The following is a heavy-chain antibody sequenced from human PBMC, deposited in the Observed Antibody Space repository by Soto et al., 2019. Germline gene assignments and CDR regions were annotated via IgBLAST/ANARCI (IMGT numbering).Heavy chain of an antibody. CDR2: IIPILGIA. J-gene: IGHJ4*02. CDR1: GGTFSSYT. V-gene: IGHV1-69*08. Sequence: QVQLVQSGAEVKKPGSSVKVSCKASGGTFSSYTISWVRQAPGQGLEWMGRIIPILGIANYPQKFQGRVTITADKSTSTAYMELSSLRSEDTAVYYCAREGISISTKYYFDYWGQGTLVTVSS. CDR3: AREGISISTKYYFDY. D-gene: IGHD3-10*01.